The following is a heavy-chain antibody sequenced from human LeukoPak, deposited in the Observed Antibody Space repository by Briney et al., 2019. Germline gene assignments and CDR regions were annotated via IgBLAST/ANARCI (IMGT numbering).Heavy chain of an antibody. CDR1: GYTFTSYG. J-gene: IGHJ6*03. Sequence: GASVKVSCKASGYTFTSYGISWVRQAPGQGLEWMGWMNPNSGNTGYAQKFQGRVTITRNTSISTAYMELSSLRSEDTAVYYCARGPVSYSSGRGYYYYMDVWGKGTTVTVSS. CDR3: ARGPVSYSSGRGYYYYMDV. CDR2: MNPNSGNT. D-gene: IGHD6-19*01. V-gene: IGHV1-8*03.